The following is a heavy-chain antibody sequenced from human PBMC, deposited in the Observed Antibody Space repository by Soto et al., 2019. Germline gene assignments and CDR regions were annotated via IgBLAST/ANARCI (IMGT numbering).Heavy chain of an antibody. V-gene: IGHV1-69*13. CDR1: GGTFSSYA. D-gene: IGHD2-15*01. CDR3: ARATEVVEGLDY. CDR2: IIPIFGTA. J-gene: IGHJ4*02. Sequence: GASVKVSCKASGGTFSSYAISWVRQAPGQGLEWMGGIIPIFGTANYAQKFQGRVTITADESTSTAYMELSSLRSEDTAVYYCARATEVVEGLDYWGQGTLVTVSS.